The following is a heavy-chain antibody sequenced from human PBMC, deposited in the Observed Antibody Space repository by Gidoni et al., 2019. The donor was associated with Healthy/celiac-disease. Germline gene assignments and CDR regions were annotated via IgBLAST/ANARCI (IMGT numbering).Heavy chain of an antibody. CDR3: ARDRSGSSLVDDAFDI. CDR2: ISSSSSTI. J-gene: IGHJ3*02. V-gene: IGHV3-48*01. Sequence: EVQLVESGGGLVQPGGSMSLSCAASGFPFCIYSMNWVRKAPGTGMEWVSYISSSSSTIYYADSVKGRFTISRDNAKNSLYLQMNSLRAEDTAVYYCARDRSGSSLVDDAFDIWGQGTMVTVSS. CDR1: GFPFCIYS. D-gene: IGHD1-26*01.